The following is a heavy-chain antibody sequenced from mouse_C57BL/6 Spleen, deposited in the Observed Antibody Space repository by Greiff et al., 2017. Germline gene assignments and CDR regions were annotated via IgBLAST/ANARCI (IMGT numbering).Heavy chain of an antibody. V-gene: IGHV5-17*01. CDR3: ASQLRLRAMDY. Sequence: EVKLMESGGGLVKPGGSLKLSCAASGFTFSDYGMHWVRQAPEKGLEWVAYISSGSSTIYYADTVKGRFTISRDNAKNTLFLQMTSLRSEDTAMYYWASQLRLRAMDYWGQGTSVTVSS. CDR1: GFTFSDYG. CDR2: ISSGSSTI. D-gene: IGHD3-2*02. J-gene: IGHJ4*01.